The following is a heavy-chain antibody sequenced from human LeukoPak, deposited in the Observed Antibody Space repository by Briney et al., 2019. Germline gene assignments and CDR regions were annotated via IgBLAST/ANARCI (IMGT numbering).Heavy chain of an antibody. CDR3: ARVKFSRYSNYGPIDY. CDR1: GGSISSGGYY. V-gene: IGHV4-31*03. CDR2: IYYSGST. Sequence: ASQTLSLTCTVSGGSISSGGYYWSWIHQHPGKGLEWIGYIYYSGSTNYNPSLKSRVTISVDTSKNQFSLKLSSVTAADTAVYYCARVKFSRYSNYGPIDYWGQGTLVTVSS. D-gene: IGHD4-11*01. J-gene: IGHJ4*02.